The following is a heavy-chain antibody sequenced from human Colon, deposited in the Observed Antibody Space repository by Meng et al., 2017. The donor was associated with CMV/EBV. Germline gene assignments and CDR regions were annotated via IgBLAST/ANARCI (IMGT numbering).Heavy chain of an antibody. J-gene: IGHJ2*01. Sequence: QLQLQESVPGLVXXXXXLXRTXTXSGGSISSSSYYWGWIRQPPGKGLEWIGSIYYSGSTYYNPSLKSRVTISVDTSKNQFSLKLSSVTAADTAVYYCARDGAPYGENYWYFDLWGRGTLVTVSS. V-gene: IGHV4-39*07. D-gene: IGHD4-17*01. CDR2: IYYSGST. CDR1: GGSISSSSYY. CDR3: ARDGAPYGENYWYFDL.